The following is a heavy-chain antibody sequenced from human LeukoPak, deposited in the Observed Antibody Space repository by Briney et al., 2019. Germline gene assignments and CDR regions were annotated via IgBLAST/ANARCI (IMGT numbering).Heavy chain of an antibody. Sequence: ASVKVSCKTSGYTFTNYYMNWVRQAPGQGLEWMGVINPSGGSTSYAQKFQGRVTMTRDTSTSTVYMELNSLRSEDTAVYYCAREPGWGPTTPFDYWGQGSLVTVSS. CDR3: AREPGWGPTTPFDY. D-gene: IGHD1-26*01. J-gene: IGHJ4*02. CDR1: GYTFTNYY. V-gene: IGHV1-46*01. CDR2: INPSGGST.